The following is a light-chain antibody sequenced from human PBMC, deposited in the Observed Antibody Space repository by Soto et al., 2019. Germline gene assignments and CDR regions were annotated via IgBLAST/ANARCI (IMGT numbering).Light chain of an antibody. Sequence: QLVLTQPPSASGSPGQSVTISCTGTSSDVGGYDFVAWHQQHPGKAPRLMIYDVSKRPSGVPDRFSGSKSGYTASLTVSGLQAEDEADYYCSSFVGGNIYVFGTGTKLTVL. V-gene: IGLV2-8*01. CDR1: SSDVGGYDF. J-gene: IGLJ1*01. CDR2: DVS. CDR3: SSFVGGNIYV.